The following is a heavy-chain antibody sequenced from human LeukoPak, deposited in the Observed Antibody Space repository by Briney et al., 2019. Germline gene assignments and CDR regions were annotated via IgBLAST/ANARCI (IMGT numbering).Heavy chain of an antibody. V-gene: IGHV4-38-2*02. Sequence: PSETLSLTCTVSGYSISSGYYWGWIRQPPGKGLEWIGSIYHSGSTYYNPSLKSRVTISVDTSKNQFSLKLSSVTAADTAVYYCARGYYSSHMVPIKIYNWFDPWGQGTLVTVSS. CDR2: IYHSGST. CDR1: GYSISSGYY. CDR3: ARGYYSSHMVPIKIYNWFDP. D-gene: IGHD2-21*01. J-gene: IGHJ5*02.